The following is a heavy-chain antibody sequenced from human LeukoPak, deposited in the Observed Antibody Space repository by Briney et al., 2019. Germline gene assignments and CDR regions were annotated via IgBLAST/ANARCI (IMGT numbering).Heavy chain of an antibody. CDR3: ARERVPNWTSEGAFDI. V-gene: IGHV3-21*01. Sequence: PGGSLRLSCAASGFTFSDYSINWVRQAPGKGLEWISSIRRSSTLIFYADSVRGRFTISRDNAKDSVHLQMDSLRAEDTALYYCARERVPNWTSEGAFDIWGQGTMVTISS. CDR1: GFTFSDYS. CDR2: IRRSSTLI. J-gene: IGHJ3*02. D-gene: IGHD1-1*01.